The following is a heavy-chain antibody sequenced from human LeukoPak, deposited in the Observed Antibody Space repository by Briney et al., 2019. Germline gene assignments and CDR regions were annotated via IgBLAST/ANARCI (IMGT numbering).Heavy chain of an antibody. D-gene: IGHD3-22*01. Sequence: GGSLRLSCAASGFTFSRYSMNWVRQAPGKGLEWVSSISGSGSYIHYADSLKGRFTISRDNAKNSLYLQMTTLRTEDTSVYYCAKVGISGYYFDYWGQGTLVTVSS. V-gene: IGHV3-21*01. CDR3: AKVGISGYYFDY. CDR2: ISGSGSYI. CDR1: GFTFSRYS. J-gene: IGHJ4*02.